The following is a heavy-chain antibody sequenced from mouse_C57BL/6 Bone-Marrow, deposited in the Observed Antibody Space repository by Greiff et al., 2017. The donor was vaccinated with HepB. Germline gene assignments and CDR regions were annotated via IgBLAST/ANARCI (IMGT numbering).Heavy chain of an antibody. D-gene: IGHD3-3*01. J-gene: IGHJ2*01. Sequence: EVNVVESVAELVRPGASVKLSCTASGFNIKNTYMHWVKQRPVKGLEWIGRIDPGNGNTKYAPKFQGKATITADKSSNTAYLQLSSLTSEDTAIYYCARGGLLDYWGQGTTLTVSS. CDR1: GFNIKNTY. CDR2: IDPGNGNT. CDR3: ARGGLLDY. V-gene: IGHV14-3*01.